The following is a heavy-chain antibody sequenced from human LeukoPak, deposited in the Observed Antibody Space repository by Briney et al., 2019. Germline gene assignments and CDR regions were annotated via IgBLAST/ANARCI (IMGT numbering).Heavy chain of an antibody. D-gene: IGHD3-16*01. Sequence: GGSLRLSCAASGFTFSSYAMSWVRQAPGKGLEWVSSICGRGGSTYYADSVKGRFTISRDNSKNTLFLQMNSLKADDTSVYYCAKGGGGVLASWGQGTLVTVSS. CDR3: AKGGGGVLAS. J-gene: IGHJ4*02. CDR2: ICGRGGST. V-gene: IGHV3-23*01. CDR1: GFTFSSYA.